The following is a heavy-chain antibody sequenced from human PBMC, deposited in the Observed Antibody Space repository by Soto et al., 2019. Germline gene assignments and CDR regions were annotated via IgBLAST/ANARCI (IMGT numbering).Heavy chain of an antibody. CDR2: ISSNGVGT. J-gene: IGHJ6*03. V-gene: IGHV3-64*01. CDR3: ARRARPDFYYMDV. D-gene: IGHD6-6*01. Sequence: GGSLRLSCAASGFTLSGYAMDWVRQAPGKGLEYVSGISSNGVGTYYANSVQGRFTISRDNSKNTVYPQMGSLRPEDMAVYYCARRARPDFYYMDVWGKGATVTVSS. CDR1: GFTLSGYA.